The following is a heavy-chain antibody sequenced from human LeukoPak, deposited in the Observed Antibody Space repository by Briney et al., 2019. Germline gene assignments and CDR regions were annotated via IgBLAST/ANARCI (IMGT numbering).Heavy chain of an antibody. CDR3: ARDPCGGDCLYYYYYMDV. Sequence: PGGSLRLSCAASGFTFDDYGMSWVRQAPGKGLECVSGINCNGGSTVYADSVKGRFTISRDNAKNSLYLQMNSLRAELTALYYCARDPCGGDCLYYYYYMDVWGKGTTVTVSS. J-gene: IGHJ6*03. V-gene: IGHV3-20*04. CDR2: INCNGGST. CDR1: GFTFDDYG. D-gene: IGHD2-21*01.